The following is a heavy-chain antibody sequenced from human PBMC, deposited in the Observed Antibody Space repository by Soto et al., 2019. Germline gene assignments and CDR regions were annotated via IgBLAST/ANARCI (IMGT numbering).Heavy chain of an antibody. Sequence: QVQLQESGPGRVKPSQTLSLTCTVSGGSISSGDYYWSWIRQPPGKGLEWIGYIYYSGSTYYNPSLKSRVTRSGDTSKNQFSLKLSSVTAADTAVYYCARERPDGSRLDPWGQGTLVTVSS. D-gene: IGHD6-13*01. CDR2: IYYSGST. CDR3: ARERPDGSRLDP. V-gene: IGHV4-30-4*01. J-gene: IGHJ5*02. CDR1: GGSISSGDYY.